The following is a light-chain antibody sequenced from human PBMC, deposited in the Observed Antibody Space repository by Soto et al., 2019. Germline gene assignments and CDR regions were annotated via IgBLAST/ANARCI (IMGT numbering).Light chain of an antibody. V-gene: IGKV3-20*01. J-gene: IGKJ3*01. Sequence: EIVMTQSPGTLSLSPGETATLSCRASQSVSSNYVAWFHQKPGQAPRLLIYGASSRATGVPDRFSASGSGTDFTLTISRLEPEDFAVYYCQQYGSSLWTFGPGTKVDIK. CDR2: GAS. CDR1: QSVSSNY. CDR3: QQYGSSLWT.